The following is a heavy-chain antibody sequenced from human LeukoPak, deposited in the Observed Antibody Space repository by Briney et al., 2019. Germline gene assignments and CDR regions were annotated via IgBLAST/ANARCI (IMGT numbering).Heavy chain of an antibody. J-gene: IGHJ4*02. Sequence: PSETLSLTCTVSGGSISGYYWSWIRQPAGKGLESIGRIYTSGSTNYNPSLKSRVTMSLDTSKSQFSLKLSSVTAADTAVYYCAREQRDTAMSRGLDYWGQGTLVTVSS. CDR1: GGSISGYY. CDR3: AREQRDTAMSRGLDY. CDR2: IYTSGST. V-gene: IGHV4-4*07. D-gene: IGHD5-18*01.